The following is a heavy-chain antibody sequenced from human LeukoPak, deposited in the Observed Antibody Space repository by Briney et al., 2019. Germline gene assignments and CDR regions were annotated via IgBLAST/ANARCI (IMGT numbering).Heavy chain of an antibody. CDR2: INSDGSST. D-gene: IGHD1-26*01. V-gene: IGHV3-74*01. CDR3: ARDDGVGAFYFDY. Sequence: GGPLRLSCAASGFTFSSYWMHWVRQAPGKGLVWVSRINSDGSSTSYADSVKGRFTISRDNAKNTLYLQMNSLRAEDTAVYYCARDDGVGAFYFDYWGEGTLVTVSS. J-gene: IGHJ4*02. CDR1: GFTFSSYW.